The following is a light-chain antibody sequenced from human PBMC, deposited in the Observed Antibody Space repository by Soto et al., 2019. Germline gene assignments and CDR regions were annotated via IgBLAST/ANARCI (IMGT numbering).Light chain of an antibody. CDR3: QQLNSYPPV. J-gene: IGKJ4*01. V-gene: IGKV1-9*01. CDR1: QGISSY. Sequence: DIQLTQSPSFLSASVGDRVTITCRASQGISSYLAWYQQKPGKAPKLLIYAASTLQSGVPSRFSGSGSGTELTLTISSLQPEDFATYYCQQLNSYPPVFGGGTKVEIK. CDR2: AAS.